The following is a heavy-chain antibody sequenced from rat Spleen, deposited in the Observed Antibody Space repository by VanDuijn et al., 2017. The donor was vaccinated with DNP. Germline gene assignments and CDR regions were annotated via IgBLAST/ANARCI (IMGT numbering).Heavy chain of an antibody. Sequence: EVQLVESGGGLVQPGRSLKLSCAASGFTFSDYYMAWVRQAPTKGLEWVAYIRYEGGSTYYGDSVKGRFTISRDNAKSTLYLQMDSLRSEDTATYYCARHTTAPFDYWGQGVMVTVSS. CDR2: IRYEGGST. D-gene: IGHD1-6*01. CDR1: GFTFSDYY. V-gene: IGHV5-22*01. CDR3: ARHTTAPFDY. J-gene: IGHJ2*01.